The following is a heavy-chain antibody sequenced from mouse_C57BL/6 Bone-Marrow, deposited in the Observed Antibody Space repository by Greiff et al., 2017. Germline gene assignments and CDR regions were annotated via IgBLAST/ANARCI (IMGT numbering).Heavy chain of an antibody. CDR1: GYTFTDYY. V-gene: IGHV1-26*01. CDR3: ARHPYTTVLDY. CDR2: INPNNGGT. D-gene: IGHD1-1*01. J-gene: IGHJ2*01. Sequence: EVQLQQSGPELVKPGASVKISCKASGYTFTDYYMNWVKQSHGKSLEWIGDINPNNGGTSYNQKFKGKATLTVDKSSSTAYMEVRSLTSEDSAVYYCARHPYTTVLDYWGQGTTLTVSS.